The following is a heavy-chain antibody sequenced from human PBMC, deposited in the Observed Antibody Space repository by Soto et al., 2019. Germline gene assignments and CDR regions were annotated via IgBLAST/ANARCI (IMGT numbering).Heavy chain of an antibody. V-gene: IGHV1-69*04. CDR1: GGTFSSYT. J-gene: IGHJ6*03. D-gene: IGHD5-12*01. Sequence: ASVKVSCKASGGTFSSYTISWVRRAPGQGLEWMGRIIPILGIANYAQKFQGRVTITADKSTSTAYMELSSLRSEDTAVYYCARDLWSGYELYYYYMDVWGKGTTVTVSS. CDR2: IIPILGIA. CDR3: ARDLWSGYELYYYYMDV.